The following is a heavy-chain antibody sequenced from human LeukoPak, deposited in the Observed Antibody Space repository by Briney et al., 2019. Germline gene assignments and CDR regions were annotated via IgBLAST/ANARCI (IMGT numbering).Heavy chain of an antibody. D-gene: IGHD3-10*01. J-gene: IGHJ5*02. Sequence: GGSLRLSCAASGFTFSSYSMNWVRQAPGKGLEWVSSISSSSSYIYYADSVKGRFTISRDNAKNSLYLQMNSLRAEDTAVYYCARDLSTRGVRWFDPWGQGTLVTVSS. V-gene: IGHV3-21*01. CDR1: GFTFSSYS. CDR2: ISSSSSYI. CDR3: ARDLSTRGVRWFDP.